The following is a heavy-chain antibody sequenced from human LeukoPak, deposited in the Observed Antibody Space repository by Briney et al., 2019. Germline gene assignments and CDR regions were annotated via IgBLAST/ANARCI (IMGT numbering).Heavy chain of an antibody. CDR3: ARSPHSSGWPDAFDI. V-gene: IGHV4-34*01. D-gene: IGHD6-19*01. Sequence: SETLSLTCAVYGGSFSGYYWSWIRQPPGKGLEWIGEINHSGSTNYNPSLKSRVTISVDTSKNQFSLKLSSVTAADTAVYYCARSPHSSGWPDAFDIWGQGTMVTVSS. CDR2: INHSGST. CDR1: GGSFSGYY. J-gene: IGHJ3*02.